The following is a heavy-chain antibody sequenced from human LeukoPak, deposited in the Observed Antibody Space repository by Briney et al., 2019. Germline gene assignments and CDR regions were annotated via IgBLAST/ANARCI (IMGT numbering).Heavy chain of an antibody. CDR1: GFTFSSYA. D-gene: IGHD2-15*01. CDR3: ARGGYCSGGSCYSPKYNWFDP. V-gene: IGHV4-34*01. J-gene: IGHJ5*02. Sequence: GSLRLSCAASGFTFSSYAMSWVRQPPGKGLEWIGEINHSGSTNYNPSLKSRVTISVDTSKNQFSLKLSSVTAADTAVYYCARGGYCSGGSCYSPKYNWFDPWGQGTLVTVSS. CDR2: INHSGST.